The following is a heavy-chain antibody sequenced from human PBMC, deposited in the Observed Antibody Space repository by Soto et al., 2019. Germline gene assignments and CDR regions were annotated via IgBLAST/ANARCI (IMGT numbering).Heavy chain of an antibody. V-gene: IGHV1-69*13. Sequence: ASVKVSCKASGGTFSSYAISWVRQAPGQGLEWMGGIIPIFGTANYAQKFQGRVTITADESTSTAYMELSSLRSEDTAVYYCARVAWNYELAWFDPWGQGTLVPVSS. CDR1: GGTFSSYA. D-gene: IGHD1-7*01. CDR3: ARVAWNYELAWFDP. J-gene: IGHJ5*02. CDR2: IIPIFGTA.